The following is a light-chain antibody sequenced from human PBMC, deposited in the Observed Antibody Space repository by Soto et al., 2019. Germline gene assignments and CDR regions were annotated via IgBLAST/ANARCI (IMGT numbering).Light chain of an antibody. Sequence: QSVLTQPPSASGTPGQRVTISCSGSSSNIGSHPVNWYQQLPGTAPKLLIYSNNQRPSGVPDRFSGSKSGTSASLAISGLQSEDEADYSCAAWDDSLNGVVFGGGTKLTVL. CDR3: AAWDDSLNGVV. V-gene: IGLV1-44*01. CDR2: SNN. CDR1: SSNIGSHP. J-gene: IGLJ2*01.